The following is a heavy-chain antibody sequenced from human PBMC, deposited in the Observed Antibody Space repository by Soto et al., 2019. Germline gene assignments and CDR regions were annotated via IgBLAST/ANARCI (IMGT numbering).Heavy chain of an antibody. CDR1: GYTFTSYG. D-gene: IGHD4-17*01. J-gene: IGHJ4*02. V-gene: IGHV1-18*01. Sequence: ASVKVSCKASGYTFTSYGSSWVRQAPGQGLEWMGWISAYNGNTNYAQKLQGRVTMTTDTSTSTAYMELRSLRSDDTAVYYCARVWSWASTVTTDYFDYWGQGTLVTVSS. CDR3: ARVWSWASTVTTDYFDY. CDR2: ISAYNGNT.